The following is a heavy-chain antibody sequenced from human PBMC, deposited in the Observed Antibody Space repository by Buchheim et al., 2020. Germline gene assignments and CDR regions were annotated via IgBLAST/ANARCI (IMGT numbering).Heavy chain of an antibody. D-gene: IGHD5-24*01. CDR3: AKDGRDGYNYSELSYYYYYGMDV. CDR1: GFTFSSYG. J-gene: IGHJ6*02. CDR2: ISYDGSNK. Sequence: QVQLVESGGGVVQPGRSLRLSCAASGFTFSSYGMHWVRQAPGKGLEWVAVISYDGSNKYYADSVKGRFTISRDNSKNTLYLQMNSLRAEDTAVYYCAKDGRDGYNYSELSYYYYYGMDVWGQGTT. V-gene: IGHV3-30*18.